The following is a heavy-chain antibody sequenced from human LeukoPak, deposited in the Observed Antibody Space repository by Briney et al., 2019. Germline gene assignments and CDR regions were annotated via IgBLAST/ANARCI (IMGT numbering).Heavy chain of an antibody. D-gene: IGHD5-24*01. Sequence: SQTLSLTCAVSGGSISSGGYSWSWIRQPPGKGLEGIGYIYHSGSTYYNPSLKSRVTISVDRSKNQFSLKLSSVTAADTAVYYCARWGASGDGYNRAYYYYGMDVWGQGTTVTVSS. CDR2: IYHSGST. CDR3: ARWGASGDGYNRAYYYYGMDV. J-gene: IGHJ6*02. CDR1: GGSISSGGYS. V-gene: IGHV4-30-2*01.